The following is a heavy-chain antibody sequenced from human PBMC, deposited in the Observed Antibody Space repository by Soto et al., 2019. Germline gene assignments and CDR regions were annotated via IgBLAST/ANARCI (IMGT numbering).Heavy chain of an antibody. CDR3: ARDGYCSGGSCYYAFDI. D-gene: IGHD2-15*01. V-gene: IGHV6-1*01. J-gene: IGHJ3*02. CDR1: GDSVSSNSAA. Sequence: KQSQTLSLTCAISGDSVSSNSAAWNRIRQSPSRGLEWLGRTYYRSKWYNDYAVSVKSRITINPDTSKNQFSLQLNSVTPEDTAVYYCARDGYCSGGSCYYAFDIWGQGTMVTVSS. CDR2: TYYRSKWYN.